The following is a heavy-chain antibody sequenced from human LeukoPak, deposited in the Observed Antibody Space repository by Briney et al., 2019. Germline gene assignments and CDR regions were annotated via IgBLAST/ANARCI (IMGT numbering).Heavy chain of an antibody. V-gene: IGHV3-33*01. CDR2: IWYDGSNK. Sequence: GRSLRLSCAASGFTFSSYGMHWVRQAPGKGLEWVAVIWYDGSNKYYADSVKGRFTISRDNSKNTLYLQMNSLRAEDTAVYYCARADDYGDYYFDYWGQGTLVTVSS. CDR1: GFTFSSYG. CDR3: ARADDYGDYYFDY. D-gene: IGHD4-17*01. J-gene: IGHJ4*02.